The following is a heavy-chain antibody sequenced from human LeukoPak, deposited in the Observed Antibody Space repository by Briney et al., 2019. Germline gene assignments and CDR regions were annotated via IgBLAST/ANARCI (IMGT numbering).Heavy chain of an antibody. CDR1: GYTFTINH. Sequence: ASVKVSCKASGYTFTINHIHWVRQAPGQGLEWMAVINPSGDSTTYAQNFQGRVTMTRDTSTSTVYMELRSLRSEDTAIYYCAKLATSDTGETYWGQGTLVTVSS. CDR2: INPSGDST. CDR3: AKLATSDTGETY. J-gene: IGHJ4*02. V-gene: IGHV1-46*01. D-gene: IGHD3-16*01.